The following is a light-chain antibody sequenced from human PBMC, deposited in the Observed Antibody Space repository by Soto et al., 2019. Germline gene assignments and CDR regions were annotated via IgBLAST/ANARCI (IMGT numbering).Light chain of an antibody. CDR2: GAS. CDR3: QQYNDWPPWT. V-gene: IGKV3-15*01. CDR1: QSVGSN. J-gene: IGKJ1*01. Sequence: EIVMTQSPATLSVSPGERATLSCRASQSVGSNLAWYQQKPSQAPKLLIYGASTRATGIPARFSGSEYEKKFTLTISSLQSEDFAVYCCQQYNDWPPWTFGQGTKVDIK.